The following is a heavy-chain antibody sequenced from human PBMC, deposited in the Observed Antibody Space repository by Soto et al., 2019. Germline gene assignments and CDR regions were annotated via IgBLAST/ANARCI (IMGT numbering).Heavy chain of an antibody. D-gene: IGHD6-13*01. J-gene: IGHJ4*02. Sequence: EVQLVESGGGLVKPGGSLRLSCAASGFTFSNAWMNWVRQAPGKGLEWVGRIKSKTDGGTTDYAAPVKGRFTISRDDSKNTRYLQMNSRKTEDTAVYYCTTDRGDIAAAGTGGDYWGQGTLVTVSS. CDR1: GFTFSNAW. V-gene: IGHV3-15*07. CDR2: IKSKTDGGTT. CDR3: TTDRGDIAAAGTGGDY.